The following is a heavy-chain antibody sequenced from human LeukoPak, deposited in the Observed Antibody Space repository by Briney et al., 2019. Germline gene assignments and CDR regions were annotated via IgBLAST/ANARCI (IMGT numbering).Heavy chain of an antibody. V-gene: IGHV4-30-4*08. Sequence: SETLSLTCTVSGGSISSSSYYWSWIRQPPGKGLEWIGYIYYSGSTYYNPSLKSRVTISVDTSKNQFSLKLSSVTAADTAVYYCARGGASSSNPPRYYYYYMDVWGKGTTVTVSS. D-gene: IGHD4-11*01. CDR1: GGSISSSSYY. CDR3: ARGGASSSNPPRYYYYYMDV. CDR2: IYYSGST. J-gene: IGHJ6*03.